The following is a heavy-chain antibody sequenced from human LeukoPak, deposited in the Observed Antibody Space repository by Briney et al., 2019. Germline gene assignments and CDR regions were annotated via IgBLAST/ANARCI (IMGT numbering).Heavy chain of an antibody. CDR2: IWYDGSYI. Sequence: GGSLRLSCAASGFKFGLYGMHWVRQAPGKGLDWVAVIWYDGSYIYYSDSVKVRFTISRDNSQNMIYLQMNNLRAEDTVVYYCGKIVQITGATGTGLESWGQGTLVTVSP. V-gene: IGHV3-33*06. CDR1: GFKFGLYG. CDR3: GKIVQITGATGTGLES. J-gene: IGHJ4*02. D-gene: IGHD6-13*01.